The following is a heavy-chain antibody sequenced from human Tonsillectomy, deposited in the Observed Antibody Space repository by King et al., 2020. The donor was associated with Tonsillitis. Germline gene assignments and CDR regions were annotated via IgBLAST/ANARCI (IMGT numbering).Heavy chain of an antibody. CDR2: ISYDGSNK. D-gene: IGHD2-2*01. Sequence: VQLVESGGGVVQPGRSLRLSCAASGFTFSSYGMHWVRQAPGKGLEWVAVISYDGSNKYYVDSVKGRFTISRDNSKNTLYLQMNSLRAEDTAVFYCARGGKGFVVVPAAGDYWGQGTLVTVSS. CDR1: GFTFSSYG. V-gene: IGHV3-33*05. CDR3: ARGGKGFVVVPAAGDY. J-gene: IGHJ4*02.